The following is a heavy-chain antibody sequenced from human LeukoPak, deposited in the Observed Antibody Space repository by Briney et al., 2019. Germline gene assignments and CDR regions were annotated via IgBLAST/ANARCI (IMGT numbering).Heavy chain of an antibody. D-gene: IGHD2-15*01. V-gene: IGHV4-59*01. CDR3: ARDHPGYCSGGSCYSGWFDP. Sequence: NPSETLSLTCTVSGGSISSYYWSWIRQPPGKGLEWIGYIYYSGSTNYNPSLKSRVTISVDTSKNQFSLKLSSVTAADTAVYYCARDHPGYCSGGSCYSGWFDPWGQGTLVTVSS. J-gene: IGHJ5*02. CDR2: IYYSGST. CDR1: GGSISSYY.